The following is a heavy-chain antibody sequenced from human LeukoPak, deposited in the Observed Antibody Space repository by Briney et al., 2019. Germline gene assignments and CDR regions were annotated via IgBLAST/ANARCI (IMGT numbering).Heavy chain of an antibody. Sequence: ASVKVSCKASGYTFTGYYMHWVRQAPGQGLEWMGWINPNSGDTNYAQKFQGRVTMTRDTSINTAYMELTRLTSDDTAVYYCARVVRYPSWYFDLWGRGTLVTVSS. CDR2: INPNSGDT. J-gene: IGHJ2*01. CDR3: ARVVRYPSWYFDL. V-gene: IGHV1-2*02. CDR1: GYTFTGYY. D-gene: IGHD2-15*01.